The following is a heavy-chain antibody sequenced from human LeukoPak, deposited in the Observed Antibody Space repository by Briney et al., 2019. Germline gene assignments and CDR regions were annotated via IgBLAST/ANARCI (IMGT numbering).Heavy chain of an antibody. D-gene: IGHD4-11*01. V-gene: IGHV1-69*05. CDR3: ARGRTTGEFDY. J-gene: IGHJ4*02. CDR1: GGTFSSHA. CDR2: INPIFHTP. Sequence: GSSVKVSCKASGGTFSSHAISWVRQAPGQGLEWMGVINPIFHTPTYAKKFQGRLTITKDESMSTASMDLSSLISDDTAVYYRARGRTTGEFDYWGQGTLVTVSS.